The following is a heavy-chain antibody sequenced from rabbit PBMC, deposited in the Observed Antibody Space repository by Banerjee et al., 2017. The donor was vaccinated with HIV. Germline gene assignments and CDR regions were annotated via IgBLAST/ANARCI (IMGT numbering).Heavy chain of an antibody. CDR3: ARDGAGGSYFSL. CDR2: IDGIGST. D-gene: IGHD8-1*01. CDR1: GVSFSSNYY. J-gene: IGHJ6*01. Sequence: QQQLEESGGGLVKPGGTLTLTCTASGVSFSSNYYMCWVRQAPGKGLEWIACIDGIGSTAYASWAKGRFTISKSSSSTVTLQMTSLTAADTATYFCARDGAGGSYFSLWCPGTLVTVS. V-gene: IGHV1S45*01.